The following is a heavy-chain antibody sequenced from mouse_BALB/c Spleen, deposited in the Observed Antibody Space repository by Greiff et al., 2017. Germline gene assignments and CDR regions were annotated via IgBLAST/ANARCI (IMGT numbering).Heavy chain of an antibody. CDR1: GYTFSSYW. V-gene: IGHV1-9*01. CDR2: ILPGSGST. J-gene: IGHJ3*01. Sequence: VQLVESGAELMKPGASVKISCKATGYTFSSYWIEWVKQRPGHGLEWIGEILPGSGSTNYNEKFKGKATFTADTSSNTAYMQLSSLTSEDSAVYYCARSAYGNYFAYWGQGTLVTVSA. CDR3: ARSAYGNYFAY. D-gene: IGHD2-1*01.